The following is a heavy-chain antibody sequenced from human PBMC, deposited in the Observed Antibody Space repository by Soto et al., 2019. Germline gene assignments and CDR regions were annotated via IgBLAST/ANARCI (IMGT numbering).Heavy chain of an antibody. Sequence: EVQVLESGGGLVQPGGSLRLSCGASGFTISNFAMTWVRQAPGKGLEWVAAISGDGGGTYYADSVKGRFTISRDISQNRIYLQLHSMRAEDTDVYYWENDKTYHSLSACAALDIWGQGTMVIVSS. CDR3: ENDKTYHSLSACAALDI. V-gene: IGHV3-23*01. CDR1: GFTISNFA. CDR2: ISGDGGGT. J-gene: IGHJ3*02. D-gene: IGHD2-2*01.